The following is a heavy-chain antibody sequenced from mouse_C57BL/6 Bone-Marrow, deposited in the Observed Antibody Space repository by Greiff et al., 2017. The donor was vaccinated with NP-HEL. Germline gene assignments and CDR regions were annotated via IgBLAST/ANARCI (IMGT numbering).Heavy chain of an antibody. Sequence: QVQLQQPGAELVKPGASVKLSCKASGYTFTSYWMPWVKQRPGQGLEWIGMIHPNRGSTNYNEKFKSKATLTVDKSSSTAYMQISSLTSEDSAVYYCARRGWRRWDFEVWGTGTTVTVSS. J-gene: IGHJ1*03. CDR2: IHPNRGST. CDR1: GYTFTSYW. CDR3: ARRGWRRWDFEV. D-gene: IGHD1-1*02. V-gene: IGHV1-64*01.